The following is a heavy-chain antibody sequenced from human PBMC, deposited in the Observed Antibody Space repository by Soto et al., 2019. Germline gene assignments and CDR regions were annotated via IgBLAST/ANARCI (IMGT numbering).Heavy chain of an antibody. CDR2: ISGSGGST. J-gene: IGHJ6*03. CDR1: GFTFSSYA. V-gene: IGHV3-23*01. D-gene: IGHD2-8*01. Sequence: GGSLRLSCAASGFTFSSYAMSWVRQAPGKGLEWVSAISGSGGSTYYADSVKGRFIISRDNSKNTLYLQMNSLRAEDTAVYYCSKVGCTNGVCYYYYYYYMDVWGKGTTVTVSS. CDR3: SKVGCTNGVCYYYYYYYMDV.